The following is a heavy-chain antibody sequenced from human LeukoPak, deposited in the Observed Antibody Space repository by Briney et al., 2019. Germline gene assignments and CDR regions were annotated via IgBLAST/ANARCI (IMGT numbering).Heavy chain of an antibody. CDR3: ASGFYCGGDCYSYYYGMDV. V-gene: IGHV3-30*04. CDR1: GFTVSSYA. J-gene: IGHJ6*02. D-gene: IGHD2-21*02. CDR2: ISYDGSNK. Sequence: GGSLRLSCAASGFTVSSYAMHWVRQAPGKGLEWVAVISYDGSNKYYADSVKGRFTISRDNSKNTLYLQMNSLRAEDTAVYYCASGFYCGGDCYSYYYGMDVWGQGTTVTVSS.